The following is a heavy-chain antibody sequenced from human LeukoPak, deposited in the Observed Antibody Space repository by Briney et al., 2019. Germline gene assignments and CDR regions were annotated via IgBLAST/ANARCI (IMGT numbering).Heavy chain of an antibody. CDR1: GFTFSGSA. CDR2: IRSIADSYAT. D-gene: IGHD5-12*01. V-gene: IGHV3-73*01. Sequence: GGSPRLSCAASGFTFSGSAMHWVRQASGKGQEWVGRIRSIADSYATAYAASVKGRFTIFRDDSKNTAYLEMNSLKTEDTAVYYCTSLGGYPDYWGQGTLVTVSS. J-gene: IGHJ4*02. CDR3: TSLGGYPDY.